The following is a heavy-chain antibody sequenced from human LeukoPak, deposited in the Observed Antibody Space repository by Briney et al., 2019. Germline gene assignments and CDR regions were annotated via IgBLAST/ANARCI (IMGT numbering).Heavy chain of an antibody. CDR2: IYSSGST. Sequence: PSETLSLTCNVSGGSINNYYWNWIRQPAGKGLEWIGRIYSSGSTNYNPSLKSRVTMSVDTSKNQFSLKLSSVTAADTAVYYCAGIYPALFDNWGQGTLVTVSS. V-gene: IGHV4-4*07. CDR1: GGSINNYY. CDR3: AGIYPALFDN. D-gene: IGHD3-16*02. J-gene: IGHJ4*02.